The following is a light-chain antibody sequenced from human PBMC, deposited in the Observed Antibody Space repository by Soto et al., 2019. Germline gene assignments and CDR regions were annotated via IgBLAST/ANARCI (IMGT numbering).Light chain of an antibody. CDR2: GAS. Sequence: EIVMTQSPATLSVSPGERATLSCRASQSVSSNLAWYQQIPGQAPRLLIYGASTRATGIPARFSGSGSGTDFTLTISSLQSEDFAVYYCQQYVTSPWAFGQGTKVAIE. J-gene: IGKJ1*01. CDR1: QSVSSN. V-gene: IGKV3-15*01. CDR3: QQYVTSPWA.